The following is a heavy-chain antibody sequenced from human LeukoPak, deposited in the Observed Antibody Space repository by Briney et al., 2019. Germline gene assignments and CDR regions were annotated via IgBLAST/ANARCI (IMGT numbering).Heavy chain of an antibody. CDR1: GFTFRSYA. V-gene: IGHV3-23*01. CDR3: AKDPYDSSGYYHNY. CDR2: ISGSGGST. D-gene: IGHD3-22*01. Sequence: GGSLGLSCAASGFTFRSYAMSWVRQAPGKGLEWVSGISGSGGSTYYADSVKGRFTISRDNSKNTLYVQMNSLRAEDTAVYYCAKDPYDSSGYYHNYWGQGTLVTVSS. J-gene: IGHJ4*02.